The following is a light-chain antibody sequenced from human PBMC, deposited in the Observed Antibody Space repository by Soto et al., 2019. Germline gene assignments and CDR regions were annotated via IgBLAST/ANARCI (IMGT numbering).Light chain of an antibody. CDR1: QSVSSN. CDR3: QQYNNWPPWT. V-gene: IGKV3-15*01. CDR2: GAS. J-gene: IGKJ1*01. Sequence: EIVMTQSPATLSVSPGERATLSCRASQSVSSNLAWYQQKPGQAPRLLIYGASTGATGIPARFSGSGSGTEFTLTISSLQSEDFAVYYCQQYNNWPPWTFGQGNKVEIK.